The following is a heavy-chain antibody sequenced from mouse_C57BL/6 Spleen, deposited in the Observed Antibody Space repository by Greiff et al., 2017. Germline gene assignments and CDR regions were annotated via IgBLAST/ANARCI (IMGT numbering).Heavy chain of an antibody. Sequence: EVKLVESGGGLVKPGGSLKLSCAASGFTFSSYAMSWVRQTPEKRLEWVATISDGGSYTYYPDNVKGRFTISRDNAKNNLYLQMSHLKSEDTAMYYCARDDYFDYWGQGTTLTVSS. J-gene: IGHJ2*01. V-gene: IGHV5-4*01. CDR3: ARDDYFDY. CDR2: ISDGGSYT. CDR1: GFTFSSYA.